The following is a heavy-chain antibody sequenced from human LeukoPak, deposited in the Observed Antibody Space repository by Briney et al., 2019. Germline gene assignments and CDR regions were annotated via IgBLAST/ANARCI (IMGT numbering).Heavy chain of an antibody. D-gene: IGHD1-26*01. V-gene: IGHV4-39*01. CDR2: IYYSGST. J-gene: IGHJ4*02. CDR1: GGSISSSSYY. Sequence: PSETLSLTCTVSGGSISSSSYYWGWIRQPPGKGLEWIGSIYYSGSTYYNPSLKSRVTISVDTSKNQFSLKLSSVTAADTAVYYCARQSSGLDYWGQGTLVTVPS. CDR3: ARQSSGLDY.